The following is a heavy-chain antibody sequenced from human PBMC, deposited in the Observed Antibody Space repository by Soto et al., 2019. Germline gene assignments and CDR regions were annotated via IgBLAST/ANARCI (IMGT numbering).Heavy chain of an antibody. CDR1: GGRVTSSW. CDR2: IDPSDCYT. CDR3: ARDYGFASGY. D-gene: IGHD3-10*01. V-gene: IGHV5-10-1*01. J-gene: IGHJ4*02. Sequence: SVTRSGKGSGGRVTSSWSTSVRQMHGKGLGWMGRIDPSDCYTNHSPSFQSQVPISVDKSISTAYLKWSSLNAFDTPIYYGARDYGFASGYRGQGSLVTVTS.